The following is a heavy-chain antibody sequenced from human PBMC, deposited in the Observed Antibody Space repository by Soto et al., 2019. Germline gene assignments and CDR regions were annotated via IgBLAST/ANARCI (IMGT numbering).Heavy chain of an antibody. J-gene: IGHJ3*02. CDR1: GDTFTGYY. CDR3: ARGFNYDSSGYDAFDI. V-gene: IGHV1-2*04. Sequence: ASVKAACKASGDTFTGYYMHWVRQAPGQGLEWMGSLNPNSGGTNCAQQFQGWVTMPRDTSISTAYMELSRLKSDDTAVYYCARGFNYDSSGYDAFDIWAQGTMVTVSS. CDR2: LNPNSGGT. D-gene: IGHD3-22*01.